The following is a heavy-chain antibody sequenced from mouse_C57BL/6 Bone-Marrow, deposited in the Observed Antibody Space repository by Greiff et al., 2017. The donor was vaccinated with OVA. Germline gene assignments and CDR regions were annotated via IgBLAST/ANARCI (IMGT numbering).Heavy chain of an antibody. CDR2: IYPRSGNT. Sequence: VQLQQSGAELARPGASVKLSCKASGYTFTSYGISWVKQRTGQGLEWIGEIYPRSGNTYYNEKFKGKATLTADKSSSTAYMELRSLTSEDSAVYFCALIYYDYDQGYYFDYWGKGTTLTVSS. J-gene: IGHJ2*01. CDR3: ALIYYDYDQGYYFDY. V-gene: IGHV1-81*01. D-gene: IGHD2-4*01. CDR1: GYTFTSYG.